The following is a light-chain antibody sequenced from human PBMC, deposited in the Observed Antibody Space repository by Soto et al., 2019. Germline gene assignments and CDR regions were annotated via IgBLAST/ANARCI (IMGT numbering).Light chain of an antibody. CDR1: SSDVGDYNF. V-gene: IGLV2-14*01. Sequence: QSVLTQPASVSGSPGQSITISCTGTSSDVGDYNFVSWYQQYPGKSPRLMISEVSNRPSGVSNRFSGSKSGNTASLTISGLQAEDEADYHCSSYPSDSSFFVFGTGTKVTVL. CDR2: EVS. CDR3: SSYPSDSSFFV. J-gene: IGLJ1*01.